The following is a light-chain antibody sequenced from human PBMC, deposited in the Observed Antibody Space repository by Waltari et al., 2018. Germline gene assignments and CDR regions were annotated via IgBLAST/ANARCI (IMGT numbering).Light chain of an antibody. J-gene: IGKJ1*01. V-gene: IGKV2-28*01. CDR3: MQPLETPWT. CDR2: MGS. Sequence: DLVMTQSPLSLPVTPGEPASISCRPSQSLLHVDGYNYLDWYLQKPGQSPQVLIYMGSNRAAGVPDRFSGSGSGTDFTLKISRVEAEDVGVYYCMQPLETPWTFGQGTKVEIK. CDR1: QSLLHVDGYNY.